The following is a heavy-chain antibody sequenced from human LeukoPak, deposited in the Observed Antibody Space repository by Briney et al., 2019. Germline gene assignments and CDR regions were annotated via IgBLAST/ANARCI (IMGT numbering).Heavy chain of an antibody. CDR2: INAGNGNT. D-gene: IGHD3-10*01. CDR1: GYTFTSYA. J-gene: IGHJ5*02. Sequence: ASVKVSCKASGYTFTSYAMHWVRQAPGQRLEWMGWINAGNGNTKYSQKFQGRVTITRDTSASTAYMELGSLRSEDTAVYYCARSYREVRGVIISKNWFDPWGQGTLVTVSS. CDR3: ARSYREVRGVIISKNWFDP. V-gene: IGHV1-3*01.